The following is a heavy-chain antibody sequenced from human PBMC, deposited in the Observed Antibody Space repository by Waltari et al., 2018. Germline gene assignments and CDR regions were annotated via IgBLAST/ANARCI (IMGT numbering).Heavy chain of an antibody. J-gene: IGHJ4*02. CDR3: ARGLLWFGELKNFDY. CDR2: NDTSGRT. D-gene: IGHD3-10*01. CDR1: GGSISSGRYS. Sequence: QVQLQESGPGLVKPSQTLSLTCTVFGGSISSGRYSWSWIRQPAGKGLGWIGHNDTSGRTNYNPPLKSRVAISIDTSKNQFSLKLSSVTAADTAVYYCARGLLWFGELKNFDYWGQGTLVTVSS. V-gene: IGHV4-61*02.